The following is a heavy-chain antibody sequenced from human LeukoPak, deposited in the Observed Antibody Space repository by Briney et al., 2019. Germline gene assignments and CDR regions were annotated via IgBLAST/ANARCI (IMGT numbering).Heavy chain of an antibody. CDR1: GFTFSIYW. CDR2: INSVGGST. CDR3: ASLDY. J-gene: IGHJ4*02. V-gene: IGHV3-74*01. Sequence: PGGSLRLSCAASGFTFSIYWVHWVRQAPGKGLVWVSSINSVGGSTSYADSVKGRFTISRDNAKNTLYRQMNTLRAEDTAVYYCASLDYWGQGTPVTASS.